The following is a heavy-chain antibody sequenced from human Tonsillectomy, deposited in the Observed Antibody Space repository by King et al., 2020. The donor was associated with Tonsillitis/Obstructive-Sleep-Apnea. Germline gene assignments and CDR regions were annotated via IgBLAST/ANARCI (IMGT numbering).Heavy chain of an antibody. V-gene: IGHV3-48*03. Sequence: VQLVESGGGLVQPGGSLRLSCAASGFGFSSYEMNWVRQAPGKGLEWVSYISGSGSTIYYADSVKGRFTISRDNAKNSLYLQMNSLRAEDTAVYYCARAAYCGGDCWDYYHHMDVWGKGTTVTVSS. D-gene: IGHD2-21*01. CDR1: GFGFSSYE. CDR2: ISGSGSTI. J-gene: IGHJ6*03. CDR3: ARAAYCGGDCWDYYHHMDV.